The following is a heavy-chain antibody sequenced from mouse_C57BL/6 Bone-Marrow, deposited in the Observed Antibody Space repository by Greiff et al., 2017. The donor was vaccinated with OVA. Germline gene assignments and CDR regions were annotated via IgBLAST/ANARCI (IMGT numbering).Heavy chain of an antibody. CDR2: IDPADSYT. D-gene: IGHD2-2*01. CDR3: ARRPVYYGYDGFDY. V-gene: IGHV1-69*01. CDR1: GYTFTSYW. Sequence: QVQLQQPGAELVMPGASVKLSCKASGYTFTSYWMHWVKQRPGQGLEWMGEIDPADSYTNYNQKFKGKSTLTVDKSSSTAYMQLSSLTSEYSAVYYCARRPVYYGYDGFDYWGQGTTLTVSA. J-gene: IGHJ2*01.